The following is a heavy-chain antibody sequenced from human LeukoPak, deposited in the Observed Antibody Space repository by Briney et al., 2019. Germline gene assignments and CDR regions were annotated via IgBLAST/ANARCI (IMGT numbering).Heavy chain of an antibody. CDR3: ARRQYYDSTGYFVY. D-gene: IGHD3-22*01. CDR1: GNSISSDDW. J-gene: IGHJ4*02. Sequence: SETLSLTCTVSGNSISSDDWWTWFRQPPGRGLERIREIYHRGSTNYNPSLKSRVNISIDKSRNQFSLMLSSVTAADTAVYYCARRQYYDSTGYFVYWGQGTLVTVSS. V-gene: IGHV4-4*02. CDR2: IYHRGST.